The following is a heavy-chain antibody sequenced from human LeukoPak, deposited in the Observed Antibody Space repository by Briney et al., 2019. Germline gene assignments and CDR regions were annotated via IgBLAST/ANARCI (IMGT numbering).Heavy chain of an antibody. CDR1: GGSFSNYY. J-gene: IGHJ6*03. Sequence: PSETLSLTCAVYGGSFSNYYWSWIRQPPGKGLEWIGEINDSGRIDYNPSLMSRVTVSVDTSKNQFSLRLTSVTATDTAVYYCARRWNYGRNYYIDVWGNGATVSVSS. V-gene: IGHV4-34*01. CDR3: ARRWNYGRNYYIDV. D-gene: IGHD1-7*01. CDR2: INDSGRI.